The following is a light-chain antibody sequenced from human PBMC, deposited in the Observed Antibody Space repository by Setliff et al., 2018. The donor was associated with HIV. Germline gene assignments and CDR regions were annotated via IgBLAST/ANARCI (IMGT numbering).Light chain of an antibody. Sequence: QSVLTQPASVSGSPGQSITISCTGTSSDVGSYNLVSWYQQHPGKAPQLIIYEVSKRPSGVSNRFSGSKSGNTASLTISGLQAEDEADYYCCSYSTSSTPLYVFGTGTKVTVL. CDR1: SSDVGSYNL. CDR2: EVS. CDR3: CSYSTSSTPLYV. V-gene: IGLV2-14*02. J-gene: IGLJ1*01.